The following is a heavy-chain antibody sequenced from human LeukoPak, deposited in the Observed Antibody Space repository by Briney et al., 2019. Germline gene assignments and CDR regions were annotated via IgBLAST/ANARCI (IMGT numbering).Heavy chain of an antibody. Sequence: GRSLRLSCAASGFTFSSYGMHWVRQAPGKGLEWVALFSFDGRNKYYADSVKGRFTISRDNSKNTVFLQINSLRLEDTAVYFCAKDRDEQLVDYYYGMGVWGKGTTVTVSS. V-gene: IGHV3-30*18. CDR3: AKDRDEQLVDYYYGMGV. D-gene: IGHD6-13*01. CDR1: GFTFSSYG. CDR2: FSFDGRNK. J-gene: IGHJ6*04.